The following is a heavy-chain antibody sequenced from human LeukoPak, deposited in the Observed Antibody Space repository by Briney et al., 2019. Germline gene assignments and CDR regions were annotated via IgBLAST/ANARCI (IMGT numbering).Heavy chain of an antibody. Sequence: GGSLRLSCAASGFTFSTYNMNWVRQAPGKGLEWVSSISANGGNTYYADSVKGRFTISRDTSKNTLYLQMSSLRAEDTAVYYCARGGGRGDYNERYYFDYWGQGTLVTVSS. V-gene: IGHV3-23*01. D-gene: IGHD3-22*01. J-gene: IGHJ4*02. CDR3: ARGGGRGDYNERYYFDY. CDR2: ISANGGNT. CDR1: GFTFSTYN.